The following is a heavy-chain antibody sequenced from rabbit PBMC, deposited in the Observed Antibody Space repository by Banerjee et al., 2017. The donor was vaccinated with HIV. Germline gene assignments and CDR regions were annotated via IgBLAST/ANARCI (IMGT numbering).Heavy chain of an antibody. Sequence: QEQLEESGGGLVKPGGTLTLTCKASGFSLSSSYWICWVRQAPGKGLEWIACIYDGSSGSTYYASWAKGRFTISKTSSTTVTLQMTSLTAADTATYFCARDLAGVIGWNFDLWGPGTLVTVS. V-gene: IGHV1S45*01. CDR3: ARDLAGVIGWNFDL. J-gene: IGHJ4*01. CDR2: IYDGSSGST. CDR1: GFSLSSSYW. D-gene: IGHD4-1*01.